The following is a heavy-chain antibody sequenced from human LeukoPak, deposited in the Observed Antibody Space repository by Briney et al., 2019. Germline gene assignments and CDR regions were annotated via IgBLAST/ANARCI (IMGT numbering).Heavy chain of an antibody. D-gene: IGHD2-21*02. V-gene: IGHV1-46*01. J-gene: IGHJ4*02. Sequence: GASVKVSCKAFGYTFTSNYMHWVRQAPGQGPEWMGVISPSGGSTTYAQKFQGRVTLTRDMSTSTDYLELSSLRSEDTAVYYCARARGGDFIGIPNNWGQGTLVTVSS. CDR1: GYTFTSNY. CDR2: ISPSGGST. CDR3: ARARGGDFIGIPNN.